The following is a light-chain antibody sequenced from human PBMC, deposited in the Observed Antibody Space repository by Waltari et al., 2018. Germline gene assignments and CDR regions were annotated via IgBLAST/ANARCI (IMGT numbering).Light chain of an antibody. Sequence: QSVLTQPPSASGTPGQRVTISCSGGSSNIGSNYVSWYQRLPGTAPKLLIYSNIQRPSAVPDRFSGSKSGASASLAISGLRSGDEADYYCSAWDDRLSGPVFGGGTKLTVL. V-gene: IGLV1-47*01. CDR2: SNI. CDR3: SAWDDRLSGPV. J-gene: IGLJ2*01. CDR1: SSNIGSNY.